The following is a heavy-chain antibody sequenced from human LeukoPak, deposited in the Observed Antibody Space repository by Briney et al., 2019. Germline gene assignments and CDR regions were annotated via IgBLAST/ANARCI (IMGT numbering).Heavy chain of an antibody. D-gene: IGHD3-22*01. CDR2: IYYSGST. Sequence: KTSETLFLICTVSGGSICNYYWSWIRQPLGKELEWIGYIYYSGSTNYNPSLKSRVTISLDTSRNQFSLKLNSVTAADTAVYYCAKSNGYGLIDIWGQGTMVTVSS. J-gene: IGHJ3*02. CDR1: GGSICNYY. V-gene: IGHV4-59*12. CDR3: AKSNGYGLIDI.